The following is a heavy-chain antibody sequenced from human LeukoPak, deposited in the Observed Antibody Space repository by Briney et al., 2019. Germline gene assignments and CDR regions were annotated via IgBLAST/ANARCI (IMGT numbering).Heavy chain of an antibody. CDR2: ISGSDGST. D-gene: IGHD2-15*01. Sequence: GGSLRLSCTASGFTVSNYAMSWVPQAPGKGLEWVSTISGSDGSTYYADSVKGRFTISRDNSKNTLYLQMHSLRVEGTAIYYCVKGRGYCTGGSCYSDYWGQGTLVTVSS. CDR3: VKGRGYCTGGSCYSDY. V-gene: IGHV3-23*01. CDR1: GFTVSNYA. J-gene: IGHJ4*02.